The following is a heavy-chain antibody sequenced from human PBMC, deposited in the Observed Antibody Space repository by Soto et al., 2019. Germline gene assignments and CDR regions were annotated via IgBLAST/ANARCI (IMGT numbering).Heavy chain of an antibody. CDR1: GYTFTSYG. J-gene: IGHJ3*02. V-gene: IGHV1-18*01. Sequence: ASVKVSCKASGYTFTSYGISWVRQAPGQGLEWMGWISAYNGNTNYAQKPQGRVTMTTDTSTSTAYMELRSLRSDDTAVYYCARDWTLEKRFNKKVVVGDDSFDIWGQGTMVTVSS. D-gene: IGHD3-22*01. CDR2: ISAYNGNT. CDR3: ARDWTLEKRFNKKVVVGDDSFDI.